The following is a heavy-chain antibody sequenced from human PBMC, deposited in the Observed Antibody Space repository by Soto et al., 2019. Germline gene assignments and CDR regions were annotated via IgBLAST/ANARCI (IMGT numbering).Heavy chain of an antibody. CDR2: IYYSGST. D-gene: IGHD3-10*01. CDR1: GGSISSSGYY. J-gene: IGHJ4*02. CDR3: ARRSYYGSGSIFDY. V-gene: IGHV4-39*01. Sequence: ETLSLTCTVSGGSISSSGYYWGRIRQPPGKGLEWIGNIYYSGSTNYNPSLKSRVTISVDTSKNQFSLKVSSVTAADTAVYYCARRSYYGSGSIFDYWGQGTLVTVSS.